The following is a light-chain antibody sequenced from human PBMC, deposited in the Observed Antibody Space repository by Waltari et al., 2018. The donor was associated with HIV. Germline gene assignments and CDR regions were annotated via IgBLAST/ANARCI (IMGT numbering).Light chain of an antibody. J-gene: IGLJ2*01. CDR2: EVK. CDR3: SSFTTSNTLL. Sequence: QSALTQPASVSGSPGQSITVSCTGTSSDIGSYNYVSWYQQTPGTAPKLVIYEVKTRPPGISNRFSGSKSGTTASLTISGLQTEDEAHYYCSSFTTSNTLLFGGGTKVTVL. CDR1: SSDIGSYNY. V-gene: IGLV2-14*01.